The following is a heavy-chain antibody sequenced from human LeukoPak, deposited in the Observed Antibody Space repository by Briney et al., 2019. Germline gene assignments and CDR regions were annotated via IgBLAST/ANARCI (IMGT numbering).Heavy chain of an antibody. D-gene: IGHD3-9*01. CDR3: TRLWYDILTGPSPTDAFDV. CDR1: GGSVRSYSYY. Sequence: SETLSLTCTVAGGSVRSYSYYWSWIRQPPGKGLEGIVSIYYSGGTYYNPSLKSRVTISVDTSKNQFSLNLSSVTAADTALYYCTRLWYDILTGPSPTDAFDVWGQGTMVTVSS. CDR2: IYYSGGT. J-gene: IGHJ3*01. V-gene: IGHV4-39*01.